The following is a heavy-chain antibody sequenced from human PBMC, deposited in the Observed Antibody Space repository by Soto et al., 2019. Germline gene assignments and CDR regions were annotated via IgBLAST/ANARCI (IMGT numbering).Heavy chain of an antibody. Sequence: QVQLVQSGAEVKKPGASVKVSCKASGYSFTRHDINWVRQAPGQGLEWMGWINPSSGNTGYAQRFLGRLSMTTDTSPSPAVIELSVLESDDTAIAYGAREGILFSAVIVFYGMDVWGQGTTVTVPS. J-gene: IGHJ6*02. D-gene: IGHD2-21*01. CDR2: INPSSGNT. CDR3: AREGILFSAVIVFYGMDV. V-gene: IGHV1-8*01. CDR1: GYSFTRHD.